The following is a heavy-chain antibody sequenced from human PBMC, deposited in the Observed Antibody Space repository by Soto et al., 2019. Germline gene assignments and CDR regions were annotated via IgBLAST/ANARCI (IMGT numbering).Heavy chain of an antibody. V-gene: IGHV1-8*01. J-gene: IGHJ5*02. CDR2: INPDSGKT. Sequence: QVQLVQSGAAVMNPGASVKVSCRASGYTFTRYAITWLRQASGQGLEWMGWINPDSGKTGYSQKFQGRLTMTRDTSISTAYMELTSLRSEDTAVYYCARGGKTMREVNRLDPWGRGTQVTVS. CDR3: ARGGKTMREVNRLDP. CDR1: GYTFTRYA.